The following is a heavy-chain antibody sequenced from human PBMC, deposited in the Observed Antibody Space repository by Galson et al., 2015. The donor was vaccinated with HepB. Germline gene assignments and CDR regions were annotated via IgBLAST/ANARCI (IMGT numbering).Heavy chain of an antibody. Sequence: SLRLSCAASGFTFGDYAMSWFRQAPGKGLEWVGFIRSKAYGGTTEYAASVKGRFTISRDDSKSIAYLQMNSLKTEDTAVYYCTSSRITMVRGVIHGYNGLYYMDVWGKGTTVTVSS. D-gene: IGHD3-10*01. CDR1: GFTFGDYA. CDR2: IRSKAYGGTT. J-gene: IGHJ6*03. CDR3: TSSRITMVRGVIHGYNGLYYMDV. V-gene: IGHV3-49*03.